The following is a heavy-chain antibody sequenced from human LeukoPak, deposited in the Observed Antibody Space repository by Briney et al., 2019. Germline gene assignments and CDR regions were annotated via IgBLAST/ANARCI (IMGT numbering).Heavy chain of an antibody. D-gene: IGHD1-1*01. CDR2: IYYSGST. CDR3: ARADRRYPFDP. J-gene: IGHJ5*02. V-gene: IGHV4-59*02. Sequence: SETLSLTCTVSGGSVSSYYWSWIRQPPGKGLEWIGYIYYSGSTNYNPSLKSRVTISVDTSKNQFSLKLSSVTAADTAVYYCARADRRYPFDPWGQGTLVTVSS. CDR1: GGSVSSYY.